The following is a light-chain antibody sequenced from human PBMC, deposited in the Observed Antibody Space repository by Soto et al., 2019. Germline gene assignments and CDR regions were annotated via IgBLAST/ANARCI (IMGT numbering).Light chain of an antibody. CDR1: QSVLYISNNKNY. J-gene: IGKJ2*01. V-gene: IGKV4-1*01. CDR2: WAS. CDR3: QQYYSTPHT. Sequence: DIVMTQSPDSLAVSLGERATINCKSSQSVLYISNNKNYLAWYQQKPGQTPNLLIYWASTRESGVPDRFSGSGSVTDFTLTISSLQAEDVAVYYCQQYYSTPHTFGQRTRLEIK.